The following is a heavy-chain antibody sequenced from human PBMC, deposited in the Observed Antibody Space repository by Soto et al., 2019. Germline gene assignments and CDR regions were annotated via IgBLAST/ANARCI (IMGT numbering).Heavy chain of an antibody. J-gene: IGHJ6*02. CDR1: GGSISSND. CDR2: ISYNGNT. D-gene: IGHD3-16*01. V-gene: IGHV4-59*01. CDR3: ARVSYHYVWGSSTGMDV. Sequence: QVQLQESGPGLVKPAETLSLTCSVSGGSISSNDWSWIRQPPGKGLEYIGYISYNGNTNYKPSLKSRVTISADTSKNQFSLKMSSVTAADTAVYYCARVSYHYVWGSSTGMDVWGQGTTVTVSS.